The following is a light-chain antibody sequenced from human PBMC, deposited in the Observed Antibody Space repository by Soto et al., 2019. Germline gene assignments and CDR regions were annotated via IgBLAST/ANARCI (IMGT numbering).Light chain of an antibody. V-gene: IGKV3-15*01. CDR2: GAS. CDR3: KQYNNWPPYT. J-gene: IGKJ2*01. CDR1: QSVFSN. Sequence: EIVMTQSPATLSVFPGERATLSCRASQSVFSNLAWYQQQPVQAPRLLIYGASTRATGVPARFSGSGSGTDFTLTISSLQSEDFAAYYCKQYNNWPPYTFGHGTKLEIK.